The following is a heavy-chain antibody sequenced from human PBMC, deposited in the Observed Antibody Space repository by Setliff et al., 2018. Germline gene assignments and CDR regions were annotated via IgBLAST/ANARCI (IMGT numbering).Heavy chain of an antibody. V-gene: IGHV1-3*01. D-gene: IGHD2-2*02. J-gene: IGHJ4*02. Sequence: ASVKVSCKASGYTFTTYAMHWVRQAPGQRLEWMGWINGGNGNTKYSQKFQGRITITRDTSASTAYMEMSSLRSEDTAVYYCARDREYCSRTSCYIDYWGQGALVTVSS. CDR2: INGGNGNT. CDR3: ARDREYCSRTSCYIDY. CDR1: GYTFTTYA.